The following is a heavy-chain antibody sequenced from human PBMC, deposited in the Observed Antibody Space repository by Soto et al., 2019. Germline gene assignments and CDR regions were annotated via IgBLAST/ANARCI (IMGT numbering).Heavy chain of an antibody. J-gene: IGHJ4*02. CDR1: GFSLSNARMG. D-gene: IGHD3-10*01. V-gene: IGHV2-26*01. CDR2: IFSNDEK. CDR3: ARTLLLWFGEYPDYFDY. Sequence: QVTLKESGPVLVKPTETLTLTCTVSGFSLSNARMGVSWIRQPPGKALEWLAHIFSNDEKSYSTSLKTTITFAKDTSYSQVVLTMTHMDAVDTATYYCARTLLLWFGEYPDYFDYWGQGTLFTVSS.